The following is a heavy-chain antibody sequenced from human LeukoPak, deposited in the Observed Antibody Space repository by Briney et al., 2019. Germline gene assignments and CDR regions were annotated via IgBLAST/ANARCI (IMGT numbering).Heavy chain of an antibody. V-gene: IGHV4-39*01. Sequence: PSETLSLTCTVSGDSISSTIYYWGLIRQPPGKGLEWIGSIYYSGSTYYNPSLKSRVTMSINTSKNQFSVKLNSVTAADTAVYFCARLSDNMVRGVIDVWGQGTRVTVSS. D-gene: IGHD3-10*01. J-gene: IGHJ1*01. CDR2: IYYSGST. CDR1: GDSISSTIYY. CDR3: ARLSDNMVRGVIDV.